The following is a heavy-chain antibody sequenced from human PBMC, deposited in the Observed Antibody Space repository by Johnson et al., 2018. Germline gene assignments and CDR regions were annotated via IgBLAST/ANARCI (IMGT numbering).Heavy chain of an antibody. CDR3: ANRSLRTTGWIDF. Sequence: EVQLVESGGGLVQPGGSLRLSCAASGFIFSTDAMSWVRQAPGKGLEWVSTIVASGAFTYYADSVTGRFTISRDDSRSTLYLQMNSLTADHTAVYFCANRSLRTTGWIDFWGQGTLVTFSS. D-gene: IGHD1-1*01. CDR1: GFIFSTDA. J-gene: IGHJ4*02. CDR2: IVASGAFT. V-gene: IGHV3-23*04.